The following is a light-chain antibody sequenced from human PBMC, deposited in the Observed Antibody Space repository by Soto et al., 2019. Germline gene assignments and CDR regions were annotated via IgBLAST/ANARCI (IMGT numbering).Light chain of an antibody. V-gene: IGLV3-9*01. CDR2: RDT. Sequence: SYELTQSLSVSVAPGQTARITCGGNSIVGKDVHWYQQKPGQAPVLVIFRDTNRPSGIPERFSGSNSGNTATLTISRAQPGDEADYYCQVWDSNTVVFGGGTKLTVL. CDR1: SIVGKD. J-gene: IGLJ2*01. CDR3: QVWDSNTVV.